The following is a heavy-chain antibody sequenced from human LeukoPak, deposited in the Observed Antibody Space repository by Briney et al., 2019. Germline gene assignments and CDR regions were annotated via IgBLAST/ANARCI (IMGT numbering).Heavy chain of an antibody. CDR2: IKKDGSEK. CDR1: GFIFSGSW. D-gene: IGHD5-18*01. V-gene: IGHV3-7*03. Sequence: GGSLRLSCTASGFIFSGSWMAWIRQAPGKGLEWVAIIKKDGSEKYYVDSMKGRFTISRDNAKNSLFLQMNSLRAEDTAVYYCAKVYSYGSFDYWGQGTLVTVSS. CDR3: AKVYSYGSFDY. J-gene: IGHJ4*02.